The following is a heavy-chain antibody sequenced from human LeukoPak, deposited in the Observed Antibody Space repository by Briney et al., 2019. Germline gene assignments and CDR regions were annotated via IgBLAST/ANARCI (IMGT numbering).Heavy chain of an antibody. D-gene: IGHD3-9*01. CDR3: ARDHYDILTGLFDY. CDR2: IYSGGST. J-gene: IGHJ4*02. CDR1: GFTVSSNY. Sequence: PGGSLRLSCAASGFTVSSNYMSWVRQAPGKGLEWVSVIYSGGSTYYADSVKGRFTISRDNSKNTLYLQMNSLRAEDTAVYYCARDHYDILTGLFDYWGQGTLVTVSS. V-gene: IGHV3-53*01.